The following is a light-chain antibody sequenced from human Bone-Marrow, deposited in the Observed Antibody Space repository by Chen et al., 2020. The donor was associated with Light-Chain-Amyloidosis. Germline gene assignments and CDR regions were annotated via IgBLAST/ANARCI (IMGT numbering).Light chain of an antibody. V-gene: IGLV6-57*01. CDR1: SGSIATNY. CDR2: EDD. CDR3: QSYQGSSQGV. J-gene: IGLJ3*02. Sequence: FMLTHPHSVSESPGKTVLNSCPRSSGSIATNYVQWYQQRPGSSPTTVIYEDDQRPSGVPDRFSGSIDRSSNSASLTISGLKTEDEADYYCQSYQGSSQGVFGGGTKLTVL.